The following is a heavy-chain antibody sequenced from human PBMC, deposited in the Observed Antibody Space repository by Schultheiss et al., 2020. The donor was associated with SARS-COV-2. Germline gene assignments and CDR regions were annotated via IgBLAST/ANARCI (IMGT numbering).Heavy chain of an antibody. CDR3: AKGFPLLTGDSSPPSN. Sequence: SLKISCAASGFTFDDYTMHWVRQAPGKGLEWVSGISWNSGSIGYADSVKGRFTISRDNAKNSLYLQMNSLRAEDTALYYCAKGFPLLTGDSSPPSNWGQGTLVTVSS. D-gene: IGHD7-27*01. V-gene: IGHV3-9*01. CDR1: GFTFDDYT. J-gene: IGHJ4*02. CDR2: ISWNSGSI.